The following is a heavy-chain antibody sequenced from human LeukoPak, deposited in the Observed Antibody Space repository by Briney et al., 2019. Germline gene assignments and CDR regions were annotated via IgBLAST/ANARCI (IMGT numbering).Heavy chain of an antibody. J-gene: IGHJ6*03. Sequence: SETLSLTCTVSGDSISSYHWSWIRQPAGKGLEWIGRISTSGSTNYNPSLKSRLTMSVDTSKNQFSLKLSSVTAADTALYYCARGGGSGRYYNRPSPMDVWGKGTTVTVSS. V-gene: IGHV4-4*07. CDR1: GDSISSYH. D-gene: IGHD3-10*01. CDR3: ARGGGSGRYYNRPSPMDV. CDR2: ISTSGST.